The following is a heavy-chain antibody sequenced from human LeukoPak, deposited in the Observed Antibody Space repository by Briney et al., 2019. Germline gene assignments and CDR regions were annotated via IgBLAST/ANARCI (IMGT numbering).Heavy chain of an antibody. CDR2: IYYSGST. Sequence: SETLSPTCTVSGGSISSGDYYWSWIRQPPGKGLEWIGYIYYSGSTYYNPSLKSRVTISVDASKNQFSLKLSSVTAADTAVYYCASGGTPDWYFDLWGRGTLVTVSS. V-gene: IGHV4-30-4*01. CDR1: GGSISSGDYY. J-gene: IGHJ2*01. CDR3: ASGGTPDWYFDL. D-gene: IGHD4-23*01.